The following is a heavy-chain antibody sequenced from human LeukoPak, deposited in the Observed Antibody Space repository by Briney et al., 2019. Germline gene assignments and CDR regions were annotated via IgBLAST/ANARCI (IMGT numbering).Heavy chain of an antibody. D-gene: IGHD6-19*01. Sequence: ASVKVSCKASGYTFTSYGISWVRQAPGQGLEWMGWISAYNGDTNYAQKLQGRVTMTTDTSTSTAYMELRSLRSDDTAVYYCARVGGGWTVYYFDYWGQGTLVTVSS. CDR3: ARVGGGWTVYYFDY. J-gene: IGHJ4*02. CDR2: ISAYNGDT. V-gene: IGHV1-18*01. CDR1: GYTFTSYG.